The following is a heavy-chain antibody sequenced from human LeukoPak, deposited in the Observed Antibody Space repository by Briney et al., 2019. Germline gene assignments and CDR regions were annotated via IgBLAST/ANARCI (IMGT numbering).Heavy chain of an antibody. D-gene: IGHD5-18*01. V-gene: IGHV3-23*01. CDR3: AKDRAYTAMVTYLDAFDI. CDR2: INGTAIDT. J-gene: IGHJ3*02. CDR1: GFTIMNSA. Sequence: GGSLRLSCAASGFTIMNSAMNWVRQAPGKGLEWVSAINGTAIDTDYADSVKGRFTISRDNSKNTLYLQMNSLRAEDTAVYYCAKDRAYTAMVTYLDAFDIWGQGTMVTVSS.